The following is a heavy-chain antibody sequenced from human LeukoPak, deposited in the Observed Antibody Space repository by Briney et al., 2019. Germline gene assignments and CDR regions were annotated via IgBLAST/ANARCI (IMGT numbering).Heavy chain of an antibody. Sequence: GGSLRLSCAASGFTFSDYYMSWIRQAPGKGLEWVSGISGSGGSTYYADSVKGRFTISRDNSKNTLYLQMNSLRAEDTAVYYCAKARRIQLWLSWGQGTLVTVSS. CDR2: ISGSGGST. CDR1: GFTFSDYY. J-gene: IGHJ5*02. D-gene: IGHD5-18*01. V-gene: IGHV3-23*01. CDR3: AKARRIQLWLS.